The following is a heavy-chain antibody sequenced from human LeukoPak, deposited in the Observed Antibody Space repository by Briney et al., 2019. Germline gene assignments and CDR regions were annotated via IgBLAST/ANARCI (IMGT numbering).Heavy chain of an antibody. D-gene: IGHD3-22*01. CDR1: GGSISSGDYY. V-gene: IGHV4-30-4*08. CDR3: ARFSSSGPYFDY. J-gene: IGHJ4*02. CDR2: IYYSGST. Sequence: SETLSLTCTVSGGSISSGDYYWSWIRQPPGKGLEWIGYIYYSGSTYYNPSLKSRVTISVDTSKNQFSLKLSSVTAADTAVYYCARFSSSGPYFDYWGQGTLVTVSS.